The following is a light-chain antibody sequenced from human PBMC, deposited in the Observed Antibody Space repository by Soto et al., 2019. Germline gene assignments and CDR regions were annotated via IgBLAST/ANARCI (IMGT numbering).Light chain of an antibody. Sequence: QSVLTQPPSASGTPGQRVTISCSGGGSNIGSNTVNWYQQLPGTAPKLLIYDNSQRPSGVPDRFSGSKSGTSASLAISGLQSEDEADYYCEARDDSLNGDVIFGGGTKLTVL. CDR1: GSNIGSNT. V-gene: IGLV1-44*01. CDR2: DNS. J-gene: IGLJ2*01. CDR3: EARDDSLNGDVI.